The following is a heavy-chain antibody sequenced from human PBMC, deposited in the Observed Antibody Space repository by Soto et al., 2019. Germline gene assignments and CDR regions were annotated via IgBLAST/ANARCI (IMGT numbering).Heavy chain of an antibody. CDR1: CYTFTSYG. CDR2: ISAYNGNT. CDR3: VRVFRYFDWNHFPY. Sequence: QVQLVQSGAEVKKPGASVKVSCKASCYTFTSYGISWVRQAPGQGLEWMGWISAYNGNTKYAQKLKGRVTMTTDTCTSTAYMELRILRSDDTAVYYCVRVFRYFDWNHFPYWVQGALVTVSS. D-gene: IGHD3-9*01. J-gene: IGHJ4*02. V-gene: IGHV1-18*01.